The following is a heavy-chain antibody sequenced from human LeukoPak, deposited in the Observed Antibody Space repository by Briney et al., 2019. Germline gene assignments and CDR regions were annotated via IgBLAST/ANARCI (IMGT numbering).Heavy chain of an antibody. D-gene: IGHD3-22*01. CDR1: GFSFSSYA. J-gene: IGHJ4*02. CDR3: ITFSMIVVVITD. CDR2: IKSKTDGGTT. V-gene: IGHV3-15*01. Sequence: TGGSLRLSCAASGFSFSSYAMSWVRQAPGKGLEWVGRIKSKTDGGTTDYAAPVKGRFTISRDDSKNTLYLQMNSLKTEDTAVYYCITFSMIVVVITDWGQGTLVTVSS.